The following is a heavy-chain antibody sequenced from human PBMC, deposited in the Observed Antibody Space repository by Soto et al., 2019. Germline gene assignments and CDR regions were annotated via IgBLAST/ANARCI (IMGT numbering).Heavy chain of an antibody. V-gene: IGHV4-34*01. CDR3: ARLDRGYSVHFGY. Sequence: SETLSLTCAVYGGSFSGYYWSWIRQPPGKGLEWIGEINHSGSTNYNPSLKSRVTISVDTSKNQFSLKLSSVTAADTAVYYCARLDRGYSVHFGYWGQGMLVTSPQ. J-gene: IGHJ4*02. CDR2: INHSGST. D-gene: IGHD5-12*01. CDR1: GGSFSGYY.